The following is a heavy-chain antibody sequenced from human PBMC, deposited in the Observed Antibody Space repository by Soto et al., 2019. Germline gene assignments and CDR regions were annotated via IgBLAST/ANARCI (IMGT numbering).Heavy chain of an antibody. D-gene: IGHD5-12*01. CDR1: GFTFSSYA. Sequence: VRLSCAASGFTFSSYAMSWVRQAPGKGLEWVSAISGSGGSTYYADSVKGRFTISRDNSKNTLYLQMNSLRAEDTAVYYCAKGDPYSGYTYYYYGMDVWGQGTTVTVSS. CDR2: ISGSGGST. J-gene: IGHJ6*02. CDR3: AKGDPYSGYTYYYYGMDV. V-gene: IGHV3-23*01.